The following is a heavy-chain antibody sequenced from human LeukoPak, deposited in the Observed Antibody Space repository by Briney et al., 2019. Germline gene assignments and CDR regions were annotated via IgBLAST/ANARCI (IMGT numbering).Heavy chain of an antibody. Sequence: PSETLSLTCTVFGGSISSYYWSWIRQPPGKGLEWIGYIYYSGSTNYNPSLKSRVTISVDTSKNQFSLKLSSVTAADTAVYYCARGRGVGYWGQGTLVTVSS. D-gene: IGHD3-10*01. J-gene: IGHJ4*02. CDR1: GGSISSYY. CDR3: ARGRGVGY. V-gene: IGHV4-59*01. CDR2: IYYSGST.